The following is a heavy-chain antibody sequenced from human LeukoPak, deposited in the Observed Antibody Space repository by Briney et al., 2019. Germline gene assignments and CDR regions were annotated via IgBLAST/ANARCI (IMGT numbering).Heavy chain of an antibody. CDR3: AGQDFWSGSDRRVDY. CDR2: ISANSGNT. V-gene: IGHV1-18*01. CDR1: GYTFTSYG. Sequence: ASVKVSCKASGYTFTSYGISWVRQAPGQGLEWMGWISANSGNTNYAEKLQDRVTMTTDTSTTTAYMELTNLRSDDTAVYYCAGQDFWSGSDRRVDYWGQGTLVTVSS. J-gene: IGHJ4*02. D-gene: IGHD3-3*01.